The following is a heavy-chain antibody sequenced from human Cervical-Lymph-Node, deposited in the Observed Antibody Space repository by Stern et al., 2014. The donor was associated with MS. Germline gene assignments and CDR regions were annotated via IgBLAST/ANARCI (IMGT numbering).Heavy chain of an antibody. CDR1: GFTFSAYY. J-gene: IGHJ4*02. V-gene: IGHV3-11*01. D-gene: IGHD3-10*01. Sequence: QVQLVESGGGLVKPGESLRLSCQASGFTFSAYYMSWIRQAPGKGLEWISFIGSRGDIIYYADSVRGRFTISRDNAKNSLYLQLNSLRAEDTAVYYCVRADGSKDDSWGQGTLVTVSS. CDR3: VRADGSKDDS. CDR2: IGSRGDII.